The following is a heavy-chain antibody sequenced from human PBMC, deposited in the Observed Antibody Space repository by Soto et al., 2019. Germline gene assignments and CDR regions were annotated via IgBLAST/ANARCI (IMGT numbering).Heavy chain of an antibody. J-gene: IGHJ4*02. V-gene: IGHV4-4*02. CDR2: MFHSGRT. CDR1: GGSISSSNW. CDR3: AYSSGGYKIDY. Sequence: SETLSLTCAVSGGSISSSNWWTWVRQPAGMGLEWIGEMFHSGRTNCNPSLKSRVTISVDKSKNQFSLELSSETAADRAVYYCAYSSGGYKIDYWGQGTQVT. D-gene: IGHD6-19*01.